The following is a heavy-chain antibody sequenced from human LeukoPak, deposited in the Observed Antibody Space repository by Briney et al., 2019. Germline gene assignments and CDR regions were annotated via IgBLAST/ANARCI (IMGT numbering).Heavy chain of an antibody. CDR1: GFTLTSYG. D-gene: IGHD6-13*01. CDR3: AKEKGAPAGLFDS. Sequence: PGGSLRLSCAASGFTLTSYGMHWVRQAPGKGLQWVAFIRYDGRNKYYGDSGKGRFTISRDNSKNTLFLQMNSLRPGDTAVYYCAKEKGAPAGLFDSWGQGTLVTVSS. V-gene: IGHV3-30*02. J-gene: IGHJ4*02. CDR2: IRYDGRNK.